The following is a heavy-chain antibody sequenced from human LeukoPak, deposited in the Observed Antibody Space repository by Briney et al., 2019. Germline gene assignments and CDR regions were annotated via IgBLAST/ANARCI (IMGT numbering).Heavy chain of an antibody. Sequence: KPGGSLRLSCAASGFTFSSYSMNWVRQAPGQGLEWVSSISSSSIYMYYADSVKGRFTISRDNAKNSLYLQMNSLRAEDTAVYYCARDRLLYYYDSGPTGHFQHWGQGTLVTVSS. D-gene: IGHD3-22*01. V-gene: IGHV3-21*01. CDR3: ARDRLLYYYDSGPTGHFQH. CDR1: GFTFSSYS. CDR2: ISSSSIYM. J-gene: IGHJ1*01.